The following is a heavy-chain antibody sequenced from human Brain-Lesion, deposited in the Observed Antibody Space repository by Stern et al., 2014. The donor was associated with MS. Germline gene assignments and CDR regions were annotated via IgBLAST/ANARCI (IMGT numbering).Heavy chain of an antibody. CDR2: IWPGDSDT. V-gene: IGHV5-51*01. CDR1: GYRFTSNW. D-gene: IGHD6-6*01. J-gene: IGHJ4*02. Sequence: VQLVESGAEVKKPGESLKISCKGSGYRFTSNWIGWVRPMPGKGLEGMGIIWPGDSDTRYSPSFQGQVTISADKSISTAYLQWSSLQASDTAMYYCARRGDSSSSGFDYWGQGTLVIVSS. CDR3: ARRGDSSSSGFDY.